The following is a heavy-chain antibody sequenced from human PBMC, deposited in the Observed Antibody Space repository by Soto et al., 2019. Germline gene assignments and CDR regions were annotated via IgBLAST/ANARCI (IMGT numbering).Heavy chain of an antibody. CDR2: ISPYSGKT. J-gene: IGHJ4*02. CDR1: GYTFTNND. V-gene: IGHV1-18*01. Sequence: QIQLVQSGTEVRKPGASAKVSCKTSGYTFTNNDVFWVRQTPGQGLEWMGWISPYSGKTNYARKFKDRVTMTTDTTTSTVYMKLTSLTSDHTAVYYCAREGLFLLPDYWGQGTLVTVSS. CDR3: AREGLFLLPDY. D-gene: IGHD3-22*01.